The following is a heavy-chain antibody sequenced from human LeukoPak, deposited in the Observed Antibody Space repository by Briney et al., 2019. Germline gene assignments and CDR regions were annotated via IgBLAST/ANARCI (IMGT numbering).Heavy chain of an antibody. CDR2: IYYSGST. D-gene: IGHD6-19*01. CDR1: GGSVSSGSYY. J-gene: IGHJ4*02. Sequence: SETLSLTCTVSGGSVSSGSYYWSWIRQPPGKGLEWIGYIYYSGSTNYNPSLKSRVTISVDTSKNQFSLRLNSLTAADTAVYYCARHRYTSGWYAGFDYWGQGTLVTVSS. V-gene: IGHV4-61*01. CDR3: ARHRYTSGWYAGFDY.